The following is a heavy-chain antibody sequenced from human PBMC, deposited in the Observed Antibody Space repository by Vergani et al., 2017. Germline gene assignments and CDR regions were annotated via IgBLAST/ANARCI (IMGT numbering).Heavy chain of an antibody. Sequence: QLQLQESGSGLVKPSQPLSLTCAVSGGSISSGGYSWSWIRQPPGKGLEWIGYIYHSGSTYYNPSLKSRVTISVDRSKNQFSLKLSSVTAADTAVYYCARDSGGVWPEVGYFDYWGQGTLVTVSS. J-gene: IGHJ4*02. V-gene: IGHV4-30-2*01. D-gene: IGHD2-21*02. CDR3: ARDSGGVWPEVGYFDY. CDR1: GGSISSGGYS. CDR2: IYHSGST.